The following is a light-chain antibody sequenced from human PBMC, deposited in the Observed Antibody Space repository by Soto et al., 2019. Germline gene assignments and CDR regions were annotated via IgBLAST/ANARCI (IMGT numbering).Light chain of an antibody. V-gene: IGKV3-20*01. Sequence: EIVLTQSPGTLSLSPGERATLSCRASQSVSSSFLAWFHQKPGQAPRLLIYGASSRATGIPDRFSGSGSGTDFTLTISKLEPEDFAVYYWPHDGSSWTCGQGTKVEI. CDR3: PHDGSSWT. CDR2: GAS. J-gene: IGKJ1*01. CDR1: QSVSSSF.